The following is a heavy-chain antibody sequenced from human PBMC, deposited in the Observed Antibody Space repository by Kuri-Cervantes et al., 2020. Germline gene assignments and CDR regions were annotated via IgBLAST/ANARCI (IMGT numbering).Heavy chain of an antibody. D-gene: IGHD3-16*01. CDR1: GFTFSSYD. Sequence: GGSLRLSCAASGFTFSSYDMRWVRQATGKGLEWVSAIGTAGDTYYPGSVKGRFTISRENSKNTLYLQMNSLRAEDTAVYYCASWGGLFKWGQGTLVTVSS. V-gene: IGHV3-13*01. CDR2: IGTAGDT. J-gene: IGHJ4*02. CDR3: ASWGGLFK.